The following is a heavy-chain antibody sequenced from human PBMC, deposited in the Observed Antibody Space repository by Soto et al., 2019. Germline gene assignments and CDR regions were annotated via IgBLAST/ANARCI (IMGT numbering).Heavy chain of an antibody. Sequence: KTSATLSLTCTVSGGAINSTVYYWGWIRQPPGKRLEWIGSSNYGGPTYYSPSLQSRVTISLDTAKNHFSLNLRSVTAADTAVYYCARHGAYSTSVYYYYGMDVWGQGTTVTVSS. J-gene: IGHJ6*02. CDR2: SNYGGPT. V-gene: IGHV4-39*01. CDR3: ARHGAYSTSVYYYYGMDV. CDR1: GGAINSTVYY. D-gene: IGHD6-13*01.